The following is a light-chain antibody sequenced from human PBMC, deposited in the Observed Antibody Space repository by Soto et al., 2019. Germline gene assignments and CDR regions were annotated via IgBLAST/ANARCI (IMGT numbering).Light chain of an antibody. V-gene: IGLV2-14*03. CDR1: SRDVGGYTY. CDR2: DVS. J-gene: IGLJ2*01. Sequence: QSALTQPASVSGSPGQSITISCTGTSRDVGGYTYVSWYQHDPGKAPKLMFYDVSDRPAGVSNRVSGSKSDNTASLTISGRQAEDEAVYACCSYTSGSPLVFVGGTTLTVL. CDR3: CSYTSGSPLV.